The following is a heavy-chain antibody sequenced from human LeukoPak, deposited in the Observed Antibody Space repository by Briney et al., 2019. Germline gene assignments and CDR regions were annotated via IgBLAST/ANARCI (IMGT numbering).Heavy chain of an antibody. V-gene: IGHV1-69*04. CDR2: IVPVVGIP. CDR1: GGTFISNP. J-gene: IGHJ5*02. CDR3: ARDIDYDFWRGQP. D-gene: IGHD3-3*01. Sequence: ASVKVSCKASGGTFISNPISWVRQAPGQGLQWMGRIVPVVGIPVYAQTFQGRVTITADKSPSAVYMELKSLTSEDTAVYYCARDIDYDFWRGQPWGQGTLIIVS.